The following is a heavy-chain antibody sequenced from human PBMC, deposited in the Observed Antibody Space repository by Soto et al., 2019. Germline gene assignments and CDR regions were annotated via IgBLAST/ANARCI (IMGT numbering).Heavy chain of an antibody. CDR3: AKQPASIRTFDY. V-gene: IGHV3-15*07. Sequence: PGGSLRLSYAASGFTFSNAWINWVRQAPGKGLEWVGRIKSKTDGGTTDYAAPVKGRFTISRDDSKNTLYLQMNSLRAEDTAVSYCAKQPASIRTFDYWGQGALVTVSS. J-gene: IGHJ4*02. CDR2: IKSKTDGGTT. CDR1: GFTFSNAW. D-gene: IGHD2-2*01.